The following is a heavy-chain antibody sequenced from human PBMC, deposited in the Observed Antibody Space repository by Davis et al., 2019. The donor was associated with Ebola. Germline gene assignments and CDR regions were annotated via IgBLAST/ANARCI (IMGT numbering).Heavy chain of an antibody. V-gene: IGHV4-59*12. D-gene: IGHD3-16*01. CDR1: GGSISSYY. J-gene: IGHJ4*02. CDR2: IYYSGST. CDR3: ARRGGWGDRADY. Sequence: PSETLSLTCTVSGGSISSYYWSWIRQPPGKGLEWIGYIYYSGSTNYNPSLKSRVTISVDTSKNQFSLKLSSVTAADTAMYYCARRGGWGDRADYWGQGTLVTVSS.